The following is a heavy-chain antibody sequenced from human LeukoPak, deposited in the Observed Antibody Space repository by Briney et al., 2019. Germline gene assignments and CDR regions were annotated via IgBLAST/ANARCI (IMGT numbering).Heavy chain of an antibody. CDR2: INVGNGNT. Sequence: ASVKVSCKASGYTFTGYYMHWVRQAPGQGLEWMAWINVGNGNTKYSQNLQGRLTITTDTSASTAYMELSSLRSEDTALYFCARDLIVYGSGSYFDYWGQGTLVTVSS. V-gene: IGHV1/OR15-3*02. CDR3: ARDLIVYGSGSYFDY. CDR1: GYTFTGYY. J-gene: IGHJ4*02. D-gene: IGHD3-10*01.